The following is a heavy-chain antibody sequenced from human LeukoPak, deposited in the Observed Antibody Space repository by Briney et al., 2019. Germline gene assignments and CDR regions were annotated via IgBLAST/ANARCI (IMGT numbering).Heavy chain of an antibody. Sequence: KPSETLSLTCAVYGGSFSGYYWSWIRQPPGKGLEWIGEINHSGSTNYNPSLKSRVTISVDTSKNQFSPKLSSVTAADTAVYYCARGRRDQYCSSTSCYPFFDYWGQGTLVTVSS. CDR2: INHSGST. J-gene: IGHJ4*02. CDR1: GGSFSGYY. CDR3: ARGRRDQYCSSTSCYPFFDY. V-gene: IGHV4-34*01. D-gene: IGHD2-2*01.